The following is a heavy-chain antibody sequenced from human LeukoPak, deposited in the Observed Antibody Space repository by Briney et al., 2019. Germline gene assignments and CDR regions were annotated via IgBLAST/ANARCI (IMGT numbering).Heavy chain of an antibody. CDR3: AKNHEHGRYAGFDF. CDR1: GFTFSSYA. Sequence: GGSLRLSCAASGFTFSSYAMSWVRQAPGKGLEWVSAISGSGGSTYYADSVKGRFTISRDNSKNTLYLQMNSLGAEDTAVYYCAKNHEHGRYAGFDFWAEGALVAVSS. V-gene: IGHV3-23*01. J-gene: IGHJ3*01. D-gene: IGHD2-2*01. CDR2: ISGSGGST.